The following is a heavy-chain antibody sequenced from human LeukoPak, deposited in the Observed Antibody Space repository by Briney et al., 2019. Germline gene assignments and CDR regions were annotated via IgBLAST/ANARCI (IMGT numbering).Heavy chain of an antibody. CDR2: INPNSGGT. CDR1: GYTFTGYY. D-gene: IGHD6-6*01. Sequence: ASVKVSCKASGYTFTGYYMHWVRQAPGQGLEWMGRINPNSGGTNYAQKFQGRVTMTRDTSISTAYMELSRLRSDDTAVYYGARERSSASELTVDYWGQGTLVTVSS. CDR3: ARERSSASELTVDY. V-gene: IGHV1-2*06. J-gene: IGHJ4*02.